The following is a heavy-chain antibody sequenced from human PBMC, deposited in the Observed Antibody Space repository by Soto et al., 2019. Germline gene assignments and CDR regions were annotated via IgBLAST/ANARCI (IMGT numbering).Heavy chain of an antibody. CDR1: GVSFSGYA. Sequence: ASVKVSCKASGVSFSGYAFSWVRQAPGQRLEWMGWINGGNDNTKYSQKFQGRVTITMDTSANTVYMELNVVRPEDTAVYYCAREGDQSGYDFALDFWGQGTLVTVS. D-gene: IGHD5-12*01. V-gene: IGHV1-3*01. J-gene: IGHJ4*02. CDR2: INGGNDNT. CDR3: AREGDQSGYDFALDF.